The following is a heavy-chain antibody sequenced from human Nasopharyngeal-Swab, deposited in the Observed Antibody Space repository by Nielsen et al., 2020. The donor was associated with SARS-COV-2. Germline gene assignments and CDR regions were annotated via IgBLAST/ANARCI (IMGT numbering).Heavy chain of an antibody. J-gene: IGHJ6*02. CDR1: GFTFSSYS. V-gene: IGHV3-21*01. Sequence: GESLKISCAASGFTFSSYSMNWVRQAPGKGLEWVSSISSSSSYIYYADSVKGRFTISRDNAKNSLYLQMNSLRAEDTAVYYCARDRGKGLDYYYYGMDVWGQGTTVTVSS. CDR2: ISSSSSYI. CDR3: ARDRGKGLDYYYYGMDV.